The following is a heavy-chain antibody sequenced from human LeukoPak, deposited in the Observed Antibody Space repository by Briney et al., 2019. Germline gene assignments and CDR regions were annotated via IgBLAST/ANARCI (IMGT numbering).Heavy chain of an antibody. D-gene: IGHD3-10*01. V-gene: IGHV3-30*02. CDR2: IRYDGSYK. Sequence: QSGGSLRLSCVVSGFTISSYGMHWVRQAPGKGLEWVAFIRYDGSYKKYADSVKGRFTISRDNSKSTLYLQMNSLRAEDTAVYYCAKDGGVRGPDYYYYMDVWGKETTVTISS. CDR1: GFTISSYG. CDR3: AKDGGVRGPDYYYYMDV. J-gene: IGHJ6*03.